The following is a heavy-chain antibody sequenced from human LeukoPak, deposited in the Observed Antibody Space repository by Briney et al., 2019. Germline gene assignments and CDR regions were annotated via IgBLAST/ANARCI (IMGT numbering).Heavy chain of an antibody. V-gene: IGHV4-4*02. J-gene: IGHJ6*02. D-gene: IGHD3-3*01. CDR1: GGSISSSNW. CDR3: ARSPAYLYDLSYGMDV. Sequence: NPSGTLSLTCAVSGGSISSSNWWSWIRQPPGKGLEWIGEINHSGSTNYNPSLKSRVTILVDTSKKQFSLKLTSVTVADRAVYYCARSPAYLYDLSYGMDVWGQGTTVTVSS. CDR2: INHSGST.